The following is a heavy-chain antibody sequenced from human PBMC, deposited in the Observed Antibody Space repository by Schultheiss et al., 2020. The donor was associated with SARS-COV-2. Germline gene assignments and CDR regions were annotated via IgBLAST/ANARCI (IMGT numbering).Heavy chain of an antibody. J-gene: IGHJ4*02. V-gene: IGHV3-30*02. D-gene: IGHD3-10*01. Sequence: GGSLRLSCAASGFTFSSYGMHWVRQAPGKGLEWVAVIWYDGSNKYYADSVKGRFTISRDNSKNTLYLQMSSLRAEDTAVYYCVKVRLGFDYWGQGTLVTVSS. CDR2: IWYDGSNK. CDR1: GFTFSSYG. CDR3: VKVRLGFDY.